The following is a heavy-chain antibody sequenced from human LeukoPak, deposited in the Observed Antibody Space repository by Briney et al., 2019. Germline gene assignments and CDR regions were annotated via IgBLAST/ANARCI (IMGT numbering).Heavy chain of an antibody. D-gene: IGHD3-3*01. V-gene: IGHV3-7*01. CDR2: VKRDGSEK. CDR1: GFTFSSFW. J-gene: IGHJ4*02. CDR3: AKYDVWSGFSYDC. Sequence: GGSLRLSCAASGFTFSSFWMSWVRQAPGKGLEWVANVKRDGSEKYYVDSLEGRFTISRDNAKNSLYLEMNSLTVEDTAVYYCAKYDVWSGFSYDCWGQGTLVTVSS.